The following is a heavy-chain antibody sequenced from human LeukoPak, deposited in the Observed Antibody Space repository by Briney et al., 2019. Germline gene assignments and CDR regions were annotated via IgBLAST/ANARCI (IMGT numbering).Heavy chain of an antibody. D-gene: IGHD2-21*02. CDR3: ARGVVTDDYYMDV. V-gene: IGHV4-61*02. J-gene: IGHJ6*03. Sequence: SETLSLTCSVSGDSIGSGRYYWTWIRQPAGKGLQWIGRLYTNENTNYNPSLESRVSISVDTSKPQFFLKLTYVTAADTAVYFCARGVVTDDYYMDVWGKGTAITVSS. CDR1: GDSIGSGRYY. CDR2: LYTNENT.